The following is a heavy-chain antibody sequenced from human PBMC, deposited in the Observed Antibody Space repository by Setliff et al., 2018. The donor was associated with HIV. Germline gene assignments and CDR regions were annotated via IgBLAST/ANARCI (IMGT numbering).Heavy chain of an antibody. CDR2: IYSAGST. D-gene: IGHD2-21*01. CDR3: ATRGNLVGIDFDY. V-gene: IGHV3-53*01. CDR1: GFIVSSNY. Sequence: GGSLRLSCAASGFIVSSNYMSWVRQAPGKGLEWVSVIYSAGSTYYADSVKGRFTISRDNSKNALYLQMNSLRAEDTAVYYCATRGNLVGIDFDYWGQGTLVTVS. J-gene: IGHJ4*02.